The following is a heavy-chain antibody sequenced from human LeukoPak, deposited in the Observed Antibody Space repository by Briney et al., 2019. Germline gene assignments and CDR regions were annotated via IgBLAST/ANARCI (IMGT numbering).Heavy chain of an antibody. Sequence: PSETLSLTCTVSGGSICSYYWSWIRQPPGKGLEWIGYIYYSGSTNYNPSLKSRVTISVDTSKNQFSLKLSSVTAADTAVYYCARDSGAFDIWGQGTMVTVSS. CDR2: IYYSGST. V-gene: IGHV4-59*01. CDR1: GGSICSYY. CDR3: ARDSGAFDI. D-gene: IGHD1-26*01. J-gene: IGHJ3*02.